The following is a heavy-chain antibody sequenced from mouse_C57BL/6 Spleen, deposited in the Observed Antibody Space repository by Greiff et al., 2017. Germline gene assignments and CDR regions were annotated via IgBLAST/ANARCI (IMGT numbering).Heavy chain of an antibody. D-gene: IGHD2-4*01. CDR2: IDPEDGDT. J-gene: IGHJ2*01. CDR1: GFNIKDYY. Sequence: VQLQQSGAELVRPGASVKLSCTASGFNIKDYYMHWVKQRPEQGLEWIGRIDPEDGDTEYAPKFQGKATMTADTSSNTAYLQLSSLTSEDSAVYYCGGYYDYDGGAFDYWGQGTTLTVSS. V-gene: IGHV14-1*01. CDR3: GGYYDYDGGAFDY.